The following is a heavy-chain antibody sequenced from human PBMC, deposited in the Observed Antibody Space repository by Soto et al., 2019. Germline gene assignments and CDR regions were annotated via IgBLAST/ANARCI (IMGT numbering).Heavy chain of an antibody. D-gene: IGHD4-17*01. CDR1: GFRFSNYG. J-gene: IGHJ4*02. CDR3: ARSVTTGIYRGYLDY. Sequence: QVQLVESGGGVVQPGRSLRLSCAASGFRFSNYGMQWVRQAPGKGLEWVAVIGYDGSNENYGDSVMGRFTISRDNSKNTVWLQMISLRDEDTDVYYCARSVTTGIYRGYLDYWGQGILVTVSS. V-gene: IGHV3-33*01. CDR2: IGYDGSNE.